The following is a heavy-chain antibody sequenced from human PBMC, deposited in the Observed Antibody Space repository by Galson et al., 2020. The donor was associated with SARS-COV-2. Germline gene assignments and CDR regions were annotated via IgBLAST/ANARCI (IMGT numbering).Heavy chain of an antibody. J-gene: IGHJ5*02. CDR1: GFTFSSYA. Sequence: GESLKISCAASGFTFSSYAMHWVRQAPGKGLEWVEVISYDGSNKYYADSVKGRFTISRDNSKNTLYLQMNSLRAEDTAVYYCAGSYYYGSGKIAWGQGTLVTVSS. V-gene: IGHV3-30*04. CDR2: ISYDGSNK. D-gene: IGHD3-10*01. CDR3: AGSYYYGSGKIA.